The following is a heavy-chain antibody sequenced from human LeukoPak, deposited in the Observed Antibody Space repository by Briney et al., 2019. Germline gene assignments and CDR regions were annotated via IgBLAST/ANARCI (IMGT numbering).Heavy chain of an antibody. J-gene: IGHJ4*02. CDR2: INHSGST. Sequence: SETLSLTCAVYGGSFSGYYWSWIRQPPGKGLEWIGEINHSGSTNYNPSLKSRVTISVDTSKNQFSLKLSSVTAADTAVYYCARVASSSFLFDYWGQGTLVTVSS. V-gene: IGHV4-34*01. CDR1: GGSFSGYY. CDR3: ARVASSSFLFDY. D-gene: IGHD6-6*01.